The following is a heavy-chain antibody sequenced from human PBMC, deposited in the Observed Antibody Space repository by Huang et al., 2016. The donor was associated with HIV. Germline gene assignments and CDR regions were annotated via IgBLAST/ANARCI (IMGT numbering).Heavy chain of an antibody. CDR1: GGSLGGYF. CDR3: ASHDISSPSGYFDY. CDR2: INHSGST. Sequence: QVQLQQWGAGLLKPSETLSLTCAVYGGSLGGYFWSWIRQPPGKGLEWIGEINHSGSTTYNPALKSRVTISVDTSKNQFSLKLSSVTAADTAVYYCASHDISSPSGYFDYWGQGTLVTVSS. V-gene: IGHV4-34*02. J-gene: IGHJ4*02. D-gene: IGHD6-13*01.